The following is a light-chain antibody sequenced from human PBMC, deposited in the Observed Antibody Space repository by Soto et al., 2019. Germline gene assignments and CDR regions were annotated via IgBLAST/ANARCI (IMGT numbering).Light chain of an antibody. CDR3: ATWDDSLNARGV. CDR2: NNN. J-gene: IGLJ3*02. Sequence: QAVVTQPPSASGTPGQRVTISCSGSRSNIGNNAVSWYQQFPGTAPKLLIYNNNQRSSGVPERFSGSKSGTSASLAISGLQSEDEADYYCATWDDSLNARGVFGGGTKLTVL. V-gene: IGLV1-44*01. CDR1: RSNIGNNA.